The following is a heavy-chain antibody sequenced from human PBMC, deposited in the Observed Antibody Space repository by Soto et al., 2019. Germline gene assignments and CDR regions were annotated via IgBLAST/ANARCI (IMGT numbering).Heavy chain of an antibody. J-gene: IGHJ6*02. CDR2: IYYSGST. CDR3: ARLTSRRYSSSSFGYYYGMDV. Sequence: SETLSLTCTVSGGSISSYYWGWIRQPPGKGLEWIGYIYYSGSTNYNPSLKSRVTISVDTSKNQFSLKLSSVTAADTAVYYCARLTSRRYSSSSFGYYYGMDVWGQGTTVT. CDR1: GGSISSYY. V-gene: IGHV4-59*01. D-gene: IGHD6-6*01.